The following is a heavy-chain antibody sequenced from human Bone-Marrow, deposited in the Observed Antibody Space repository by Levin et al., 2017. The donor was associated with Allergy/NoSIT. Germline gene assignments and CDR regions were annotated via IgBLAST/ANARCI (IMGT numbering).Heavy chain of an antibody. CDR1: GYTFTSYY. J-gene: IGHJ2*01. CDR3: ARGGEEDIVVVVAATPDWYFDR. Sequence: ASVKVSCKASGYTFTSYYMHWVRQAPGQGLEWMGIINPSGGSTSYAQKFQGRVTMTRDTSTSTVYMELSSLRSEDTAVYYCARGGEEDIVVVVAATPDWYFDRWGRGTLVTVSS. D-gene: IGHD2-15*01. V-gene: IGHV1-46*03. CDR2: INPSGGST.